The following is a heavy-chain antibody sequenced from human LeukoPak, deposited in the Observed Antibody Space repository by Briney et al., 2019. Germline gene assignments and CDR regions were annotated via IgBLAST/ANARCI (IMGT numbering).Heavy chain of an antibody. CDR3: AREGHYDSSGYPFDY. CDR1: GGTLSSYA. D-gene: IGHD3-22*01. V-gene: IGHV1-69*13. Sequence: GASVKVSCKASGGTLSSYAISWVRQAPGQGLEWMGGIIPIFGTANYAQKFQGRVTITADESTSTAYMELSSLRSEDTAVYYCAREGHYDSSGYPFDYWGQGTLVTVSS. CDR2: IIPIFGTA. J-gene: IGHJ4*02.